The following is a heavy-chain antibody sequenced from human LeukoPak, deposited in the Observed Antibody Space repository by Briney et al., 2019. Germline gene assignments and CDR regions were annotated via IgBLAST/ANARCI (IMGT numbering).Heavy chain of an antibody. J-gene: IGHJ6*02. CDR3: ARDRDYGSGTRYYGMDV. CDR1: RFTVSSNY. V-gene: IGHV3-66*01. D-gene: IGHD3-10*01. Sequence: PGGSLRLSCAASRFTVSSNYMSWVRQAPGKGLEWVSVIYSGGSTYYADSVKGRFTISRDNSKNTLYLQMNSLRAEDTAVYYCARDRDYGSGTRYYGMDVWGQGTTVTVSS. CDR2: IYSGGST.